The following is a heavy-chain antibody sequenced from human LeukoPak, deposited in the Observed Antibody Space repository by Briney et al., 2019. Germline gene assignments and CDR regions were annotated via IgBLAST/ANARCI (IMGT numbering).Heavy chain of an antibody. CDR2: ISWNSGSI. V-gene: IGHV3-9*01. J-gene: IGHJ4*02. Sequence: GGSLRLSCAASGFTFDDYAMHWVRQAPGKGLEWVSGISWNSGSIGYADSVKGRFTISRDNAKNSLYLQMNSLRAEDTASYYCAKDTYYYDSSGYCVWGQGTLVTVSS. CDR3: AKDTYYYDSSGYCV. CDR1: GFTFDDYA. D-gene: IGHD3-22*01.